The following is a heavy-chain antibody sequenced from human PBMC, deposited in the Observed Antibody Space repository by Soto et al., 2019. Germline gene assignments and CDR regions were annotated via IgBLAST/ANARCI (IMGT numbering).Heavy chain of an antibody. J-gene: IGHJ4*02. CDR1: GGTFSSYA. CDR2: IIPIFGTA. V-gene: IGHV1-69*13. Sequence: GASVKVSCKASGGTFSSYAISWVRQAPGQGLEWMGGIIPIFGTANYAQKFQGRVTITADESTSTAYMELSSLRSEDTAVYYCARGYYYDSSGYYPESHYFDYWGQGTLVTVSS. CDR3: ARGYYYDSSGYYPESHYFDY. D-gene: IGHD3-22*01.